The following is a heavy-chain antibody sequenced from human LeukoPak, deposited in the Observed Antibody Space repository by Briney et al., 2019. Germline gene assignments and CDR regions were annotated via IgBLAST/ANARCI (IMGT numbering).Heavy chain of an antibody. CDR1: GFTVSSNY. Sequence: PGGSLRLSRAASGFTVSSNYMSWVRQAPGKGLEWVSIIYSGGTTYYADSVKGRFTISRDNSKNTLYLQMNSLRAEDTAVYYCAREVLDTAMALGYWGQGTLVTVSS. V-gene: IGHV3-66*01. CDR3: AREVLDTAMALGY. J-gene: IGHJ4*02. CDR2: IYSGGTT. D-gene: IGHD5-18*01.